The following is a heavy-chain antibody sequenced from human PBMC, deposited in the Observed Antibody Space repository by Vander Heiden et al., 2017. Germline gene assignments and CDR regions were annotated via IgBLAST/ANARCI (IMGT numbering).Heavy chain of an antibody. CDR3: ARDPDSSGYSDY. Sequence: EVQLVESGGGLVKPGGSLRLSCAASGFTFNIYTMNWVRQAPGKGLEWVSSISSSNNYIYYADSVKGRFTISRDNAKNSLYLQMNSLRAEDTAVYYCARDPDSSGYSDYWGQGTLVTVSS. V-gene: IGHV3-21*01. CDR2: ISSSNNYI. D-gene: IGHD3-22*01. J-gene: IGHJ4*02. CDR1: GFTFNIYT.